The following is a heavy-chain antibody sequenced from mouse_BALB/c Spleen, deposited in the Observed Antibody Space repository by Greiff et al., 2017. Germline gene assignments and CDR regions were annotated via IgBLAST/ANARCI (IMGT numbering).Heavy chain of an antibody. CDR2: ISTYYGDA. CDR1: GYTFTDYA. Sequence: QVQLKESGAELVRPGVSVKISCKGSGYTFTDYAMHWVKQSHAKSLEWIGVISTYYGDASYNQKFKGKATMTVDKSSSTAYMELARLTSEDSAIYYCARDYGYDFWGQGTLVTVSA. J-gene: IGHJ3*01. V-gene: IGHV1S137*01. D-gene: IGHD2-2*01. CDR3: ARDYGYDF.